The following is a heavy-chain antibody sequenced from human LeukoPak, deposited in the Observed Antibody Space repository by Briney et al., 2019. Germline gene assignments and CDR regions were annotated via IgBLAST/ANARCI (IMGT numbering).Heavy chain of an antibody. CDR3: ARSRIGDY. D-gene: IGHD3-10*01. CDR1: GFTFSTYW. J-gene: IGHJ4*02. Sequence: PGGSLRLSCTVSGFTFSTYWMTWVRQAPGKGLEWVANIKQDGSEKYYVDSVKGRFTISRDNAKNLLYLQMNSLRAEDTAVYYCARSRIGDYWGQGTLVTASS. V-gene: IGHV3-7*01. CDR2: IKQDGSEK.